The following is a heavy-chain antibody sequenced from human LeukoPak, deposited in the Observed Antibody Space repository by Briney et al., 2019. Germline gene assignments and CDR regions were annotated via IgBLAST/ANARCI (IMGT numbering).Heavy chain of an antibody. CDR3: AREDRHMNWFDP. Sequence: GASVKVSCKXSGYTFNSYGISWVRQVPRQGLEWMGWISAYNGNTNYAQKLQGRVIMTTDTSTTTAYMELRSLRSDDTAAYYCAREDRHMNWFDPWGQGTLVTVSS. CDR1: GYTFNSYG. J-gene: IGHJ5*02. CDR2: ISAYNGNT. V-gene: IGHV1-18*01.